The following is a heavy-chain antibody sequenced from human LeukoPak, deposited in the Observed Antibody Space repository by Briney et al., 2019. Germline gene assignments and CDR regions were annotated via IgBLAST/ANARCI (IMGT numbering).Heavy chain of an antibody. CDR3: ARDWGYCSSTSCFYYGMDV. CDR1: GFPFSSYA. Sequence: PGGSLRLSCAASGFPFSSYAMYWVRQAPGKGLVWVARIHGDGDNISYADSVRGRFTISRDNAKDTLYLHMNSLRPEDTAVYYCARDWGYCSSTSCFYYGMDVWGQGTTVTVSS. V-gene: IGHV3-74*01. D-gene: IGHD2-2*01. J-gene: IGHJ6*02. CDR2: IHGDGDNI.